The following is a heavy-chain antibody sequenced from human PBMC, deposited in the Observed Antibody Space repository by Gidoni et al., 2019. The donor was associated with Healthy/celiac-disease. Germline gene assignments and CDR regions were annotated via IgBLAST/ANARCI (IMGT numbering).Heavy chain of an antibody. D-gene: IGHD5-18*01. Sequence: QVQLQQWGAGLLQPSETLSLTCAVSGVSFSGYSWSWIRQPPGKGLEWIGEINHSGSTNYNPSLKSRVTISVDTSKNQFSLKLSSVTAADTAVYYCARVLRGYSYGYRYWGQGTLVTVSS. CDR3: ARVLRGYSYGYRY. CDR2: INHSGST. J-gene: IGHJ4*02. V-gene: IGHV4-34*01. CDR1: GVSFSGYS.